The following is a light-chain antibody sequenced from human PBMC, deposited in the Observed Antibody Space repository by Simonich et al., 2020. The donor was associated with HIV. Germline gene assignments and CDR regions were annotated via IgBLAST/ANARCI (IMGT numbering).Light chain of an antibody. CDR3: CAYAGSSTLV. J-gene: IGLJ2*01. V-gene: IGLV2-23*01. CDR2: EGS. CDR1: SRYVWSYNL. Sequence: QSALTQPASVSGSPGQSITISCTGTSRYVWSYNLVSWYQQHPGKAPKLMIYEGSQRPSGVSNRFSGSKSGNTASLTISGLQAEDEANYYCCAYAGSSTLVFGGGTKLTVL.